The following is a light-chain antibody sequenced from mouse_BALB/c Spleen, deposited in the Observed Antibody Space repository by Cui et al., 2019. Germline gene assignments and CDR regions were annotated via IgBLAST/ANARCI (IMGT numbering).Light chain of an antibody. J-gene: IGKJ4*01. V-gene: IGKV4-68*01. Sequence: QIVLTKSLALMSASPGEKVTMTCRASSSVSYMYWYQQKPRSSPKPWIYLTSNLASGVPARFSGSGSGTSYSLTISSMEAEDAATYYCQQWSSNPFTFGSGTKLEIK. CDR2: LTS. CDR3: QQWSSNPFT. CDR1: SSVSY.